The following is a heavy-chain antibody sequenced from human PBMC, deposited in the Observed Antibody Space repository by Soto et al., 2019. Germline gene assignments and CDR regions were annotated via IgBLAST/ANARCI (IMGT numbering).Heavy chain of an antibody. CDR3: ARDSVGSGYD. D-gene: IGHD5-12*01. J-gene: IGHJ4*02. V-gene: IGHV4-59*01. CDR2: IYYSGYT. Sequence: QVQLQESGPGLVKPSETLSLTCAVSGGSISGYYWSWIRQPPGKRLEWIGYIYYSGYTNYNPSLKSRLTISVDRSKHQFSLELRSVTASDTAVYYFARDSVGSGYDWGQGTLVTVSS. CDR1: GGSISGYY.